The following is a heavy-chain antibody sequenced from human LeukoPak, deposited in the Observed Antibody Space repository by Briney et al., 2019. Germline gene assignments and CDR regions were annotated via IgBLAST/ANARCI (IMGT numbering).Heavy chain of an antibody. D-gene: IGHD3-22*01. CDR2: ISAYNGNA. CDR3: AREPDYYDSSGYTDY. J-gene: IGHJ4*02. V-gene: IGHV1-18*01. CDR1: GYTFTSYG. Sequence: ASVKVSCKASGYTFTSYGISWVRQAPGQGLEWMGWISAYNGNANYAQKLQGRVTMTTDTFTSTAYMELRSLRSDDTAVYYCAREPDYYDSSGYTDYWGQGTLVTVSS.